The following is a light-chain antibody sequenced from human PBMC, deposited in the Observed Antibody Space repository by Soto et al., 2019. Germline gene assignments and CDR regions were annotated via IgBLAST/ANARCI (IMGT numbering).Light chain of an antibody. J-gene: IGKJ1*01. CDR1: QSVSNNY. CDR2: GAS. CDR3: QQYGSSGT. Sequence: EIGLTQSPGTLSLSPGERATLSCRASQSVSNNYLAWYQQKPGQAPRLLIYGASNRATGIPDRFSGSGSGTDFTLTISRLEPEDFAVYYCQQYGSSGTFGQGPKVEIK. V-gene: IGKV3-20*01.